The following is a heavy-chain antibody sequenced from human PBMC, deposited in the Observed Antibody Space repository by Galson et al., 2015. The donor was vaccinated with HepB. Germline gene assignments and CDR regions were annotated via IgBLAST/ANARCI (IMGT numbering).Heavy chain of an antibody. CDR2: ISSDTTNK. Sequence: SLRLSCAASGFTFSSYAMHWVRQAPGKGLEWVAVISSDTTNKYYADSVKGRFTISRDNSKKTLYLQMDSLRAEDTAVYYCARDCYDTQGSTVPKCNGAFDFWGQGTMVTVSS. D-gene: IGHD3-3*01. CDR1: GFTFSSYA. J-gene: IGHJ3*01. CDR3: ARDCYDTQGSTVPKCNGAFDF. V-gene: IGHV3-30-3*01.